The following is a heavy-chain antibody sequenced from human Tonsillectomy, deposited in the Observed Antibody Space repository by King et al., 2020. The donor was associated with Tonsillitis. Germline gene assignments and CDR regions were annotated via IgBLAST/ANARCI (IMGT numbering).Heavy chain of an antibody. CDR3: AKVPNYGSGSYYFNY. D-gene: IGHD3-10*01. J-gene: IGHJ4*02. CDR1: GFTFSNYA. CDR2: ISGSGGRT. Sequence: VQLVESGGGLVQPGGSLRLSCAASGFTFSNYAMSWVRQAPGKGLEWVSTISGSGGRTYYADSVKGRFTISRNNSKNTLYLQRNSLRAEDTAVYYCAKVPNYGSGSYYFNYWGQGTLVTVSS. V-gene: IGHV3-23*04.